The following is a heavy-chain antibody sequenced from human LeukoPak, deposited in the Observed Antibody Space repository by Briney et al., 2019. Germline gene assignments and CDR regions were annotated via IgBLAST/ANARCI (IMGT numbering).Heavy chain of an antibody. CDR2: IYYSGST. V-gene: IGHV4-59*01. Sequence: SGTLSLTCTVSGGSISSYYWSWIRQPPGKGLEWIGYIYYSGSTNYNPSLKSRVTISVDTSKNQFSLKLSSVTAADTAVYYCARVYSGYDRYYFDYWGQGTLVTVSS. D-gene: IGHD5-12*01. J-gene: IGHJ4*02. CDR1: GGSISSYY. CDR3: ARVYSGYDRYYFDY.